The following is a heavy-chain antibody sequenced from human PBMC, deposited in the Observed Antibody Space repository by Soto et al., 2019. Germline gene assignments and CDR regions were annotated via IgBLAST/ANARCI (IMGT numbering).Heavy chain of an antibody. J-gene: IGHJ3*02. D-gene: IGHD4-17*01. CDR2: ISGSGGGT. CDR1: GFTFSIYA. V-gene: IGHV3-23*01. CDR3: AKCMTTVTTFPFDI. Sequence: EVQLLESGGGLVQPGGSLRLSCAASGFTFSIYAMSWVRQAPGMGLEWVSAISGSGGGTYYADSVKGRFTISRDNSKNTLYLEMNSLRAEDTAVYYCAKCMTTVTTFPFDIWGQGTMVTVSS.